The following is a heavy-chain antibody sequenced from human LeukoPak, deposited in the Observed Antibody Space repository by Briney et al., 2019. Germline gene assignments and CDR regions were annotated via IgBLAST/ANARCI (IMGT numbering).Heavy chain of an antibody. CDR3: ARGGDFWSGDDGVGFDP. CDR1: GYTVTGYY. Sequence: ASVTVSCKASGYTVTGYYMHWVRQAPGQGLEWMGWISAYNGNTNYAQKLQGRVTMTTDTSTSTAYMELRSLRSDDTAVYYCARGGDFWSGDDGVGFDPWGQGTLVTVSS. J-gene: IGHJ5*02. CDR2: ISAYNGNT. V-gene: IGHV1-18*04. D-gene: IGHD3-3*01.